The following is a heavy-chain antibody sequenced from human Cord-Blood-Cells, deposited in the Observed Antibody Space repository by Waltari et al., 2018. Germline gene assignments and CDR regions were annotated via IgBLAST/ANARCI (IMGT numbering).Heavy chain of an antibody. J-gene: IGHJ2*01. Sequence: QVQLQESGPGLVKPSETLSLTCPVSGGSISSYYWSWTRQPAGKGLEWIVRIYTSGSTNYNPSLESRVTMSVDTSKNQFSLKLSSVTAADTAVYYCARDGSWYWYFDLWGRGTLVTVSS. CDR2: IYTSGST. V-gene: IGHV4-4*07. CDR3: ARDGSWYWYFDL. D-gene: IGHD6-13*01. CDR1: GGSISSYY.